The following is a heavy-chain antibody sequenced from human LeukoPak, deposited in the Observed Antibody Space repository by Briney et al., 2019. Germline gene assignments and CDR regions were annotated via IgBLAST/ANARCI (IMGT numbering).Heavy chain of an antibody. V-gene: IGHV4-38-2*02. CDR3: ATGYYDSSGPPDY. J-gene: IGHJ4*02. CDR2: IYHSGGT. Sequence: RSETLSLTCTVPGYSISSGYYWGWFRQPPGKGLEWISSIYHSGGTYYNPSHKSRITISVDPSKNQFSLKLSSGTAADTAVYYCATGYYDSSGPPDYWGQGTLVTVSS. D-gene: IGHD3-22*01. CDR1: GYSISSGYY.